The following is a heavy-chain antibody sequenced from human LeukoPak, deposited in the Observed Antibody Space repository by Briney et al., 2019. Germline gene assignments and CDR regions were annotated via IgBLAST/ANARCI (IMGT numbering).Heavy chain of an antibody. D-gene: IGHD3-9*01. Sequence: GGSLRLSCAASGFTFSSYAMHWVRQAPGKWRERVAVISYDGSNKYYADSVKGRFTISRDNSKNMLYLQINSLRAEDTAVYYCASLDYDILTGEDDYWGQGTLVTVSS. V-gene: IGHV3-30*04. CDR2: ISYDGSNK. CDR1: GFTFSSYA. J-gene: IGHJ4*02. CDR3: ASLDYDILTGEDDY.